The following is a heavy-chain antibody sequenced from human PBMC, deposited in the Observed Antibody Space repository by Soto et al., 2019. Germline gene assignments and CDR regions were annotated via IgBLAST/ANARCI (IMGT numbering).Heavy chain of an antibody. J-gene: IGHJ4*02. CDR2: IYYSGST. CDR1: GGSISSSSYY. V-gene: IGHV4-39*07. D-gene: IGHD6-13*01. Sequence: SETLSLTCTVSGGSISSSSYYWGWIRQPPGKGLEWIGSIYYSGSTYYNPSLKSRVTISVDNSKNTLYLQMNSLRAEDTAVYYCAKDTNRWYGFDYWGQGTLVTVSS. CDR3: AKDTNRWYGFDY.